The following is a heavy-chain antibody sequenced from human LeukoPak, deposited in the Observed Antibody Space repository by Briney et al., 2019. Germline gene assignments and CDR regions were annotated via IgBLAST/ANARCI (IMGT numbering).Heavy chain of an antibody. D-gene: IGHD4-17*01. CDR3: ARATLTTVHNWFDP. CDR1: GGTFSSYA. Sequence: GASVKVSCKASGGTFSSYAISWVRQAPGQGLEWMGGIIPIFGTANYAQGFQGRVTITADESTSTAYMELSSLRSEDTAVYYCARATLTTVHNWFDPWGQGTLVTVSS. J-gene: IGHJ5*02. CDR2: IIPIFGTA. V-gene: IGHV1-69*13.